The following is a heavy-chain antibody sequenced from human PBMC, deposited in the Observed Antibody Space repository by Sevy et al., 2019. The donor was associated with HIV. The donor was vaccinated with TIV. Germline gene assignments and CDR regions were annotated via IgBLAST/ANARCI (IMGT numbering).Heavy chain of an antibody. CDR2: ISYDGSDK. V-gene: IGHV3-30-3*01. D-gene: IGHD4-17*01. CDR1: GVSFSNAW. J-gene: IGHJ6*02. CDR3: ARPRANYVDHYFFYAMDV. Sequence: GGSLRLSCAASGVSFSNAWMNWVRQAPGKGLEWVALISYDGSDKFYADSVKGRFTITRDNFKNTLYLQMNGLTTEDTAVYFCARPRANYVDHYFFYAMDVWGQGTTVTVSS.